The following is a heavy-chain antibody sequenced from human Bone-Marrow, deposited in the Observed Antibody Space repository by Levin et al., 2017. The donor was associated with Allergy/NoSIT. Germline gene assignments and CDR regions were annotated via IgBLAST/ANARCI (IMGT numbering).Heavy chain of an antibody. CDR3: ARAAGLLRFLEWLFPHGDYYDYGMDV. V-gene: IGHV3-11*01. CDR1: GFTFSDYY. CDR2: ISSSGSTI. D-gene: IGHD3-3*01. J-gene: IGHJ6*02. Sequence: PGGSLRLSCAASGFTFSDYYMSWIRQAPGKGLEWVSYISSSGSTIYYADSVKGRFTISRDNAKNSLYLQMNSLRAEDTAVYYCARAAGLLRFLEWLFPHGDYYDYGMDVWGQGTTVTVSS.